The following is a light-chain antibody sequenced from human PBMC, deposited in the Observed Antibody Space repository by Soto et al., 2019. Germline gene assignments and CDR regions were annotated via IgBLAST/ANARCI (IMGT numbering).Light chain of an antibody. J-gene: IGKJ1*01. CDR1: QTVSSNY. CDR3: QQYDISPWT. CDR2: GAS. Sequence: EIVLTQSPGTLSLSPGERATLSCRASQTVSSNYLAWCQQRPGQAPRLLIYGASTRAAGIPDRFSGSGSGTDFTLTIIRLEPEDFAVYYCQQYDISPWTFGQGTKVDIK. V-gene: IGKV3-20*01.